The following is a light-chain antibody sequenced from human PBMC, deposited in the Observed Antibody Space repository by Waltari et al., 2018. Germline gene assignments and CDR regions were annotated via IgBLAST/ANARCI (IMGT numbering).Light chain of an antibody. Sequence: QSALTQPASVSGSPGPSITISCTGTSSYVGGYNYVSWYHKHPGKAPKLMIYDVRNRPSGVSNRFSGSKSDNTASLTISGLQAEDEADYYCSSYTSSTTLGVFGTGTKVTVL. J-gene: IGLJ1*01. V-gene: IGLV2-14*03. CDR1: SSYVGGYNY. CDR2: DVR. CDR3: SSYTSSTTLGV.